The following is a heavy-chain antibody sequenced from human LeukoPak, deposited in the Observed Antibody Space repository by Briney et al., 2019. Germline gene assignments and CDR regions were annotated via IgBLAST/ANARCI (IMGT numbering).Heavy chain of an antibody. CDR2: ISAYNGNT. D-gene: IGHD6-19*01. J-gene: IGHJ4*02. CDR3: ARDAVTVAGRRDFDY. Sequence: ASVKVSCKASGGTFSSYGISWVRQAPGQGLEWMGWISAYNGNTNYAQKLQGRVTMTTDTSTSTAYMELRSLRSDDTAVYYCARDAVTVAGRRDFDYWGQGTLVAVSS. CDR1: GGTFSSYG. V-gene: IGHV1-18*01.